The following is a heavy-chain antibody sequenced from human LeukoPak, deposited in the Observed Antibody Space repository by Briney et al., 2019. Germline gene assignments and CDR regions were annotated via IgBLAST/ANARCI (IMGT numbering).Heavy chain of an antibody. CDR1: GGSFSGYY. J-gene: IGHJ4*02. CDR3: ARGPPTDYYDSSGFYCVFDY. V-gene: IGHV4-34*01. Sequence: KSSETLSLTCAVYGGSFSGYYWSWIRQPPGKGLEWIGEINHRGSTNYNPSLKSRVTISVDTYKNQFSLKLSSVTAADTAVYFCARGPPTDYYDSSGFYCVFDYWGQGTLVTVSS. D-gene: IGHD3-22*01. CDR2: INHRGST.